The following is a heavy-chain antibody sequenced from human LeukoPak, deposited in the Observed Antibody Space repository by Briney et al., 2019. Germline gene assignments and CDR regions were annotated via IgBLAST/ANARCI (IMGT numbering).Heavy chain of an antibody. CDR2: TSYSGST. Sequence: PSETLSLTCTVSGGSISRSDYYWGWVRQPPGKGLEWIGSTSYSGSTYYNPSLKSRVTMFVDMSNNQFSLKLRSVTAADTAVYYCARSYCSSTTCYAVGAFDVWGQGTMVTVSS. V-gene: IGHV4-39*01. D-gene: IGHD2-2*01. CDR3: ARSYCSSTTCYAVGAFDV. J-gene: IGHJ3*01. CDR1: GGSISRSDYY.